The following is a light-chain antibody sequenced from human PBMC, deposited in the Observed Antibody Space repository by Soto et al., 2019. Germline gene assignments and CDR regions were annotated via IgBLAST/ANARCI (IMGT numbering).Light chain of an antibody. CDR3: SSYTGSSTYV. Sequence: QSALTQPASVSGSPGQSITISCTGTSSDVGGYNYVSWYQQHPGKAPKLMIYDVSNRPSGISNRFSCSKSGNTASLTISGLQAEDEADYYCSSYTGSSTYVFGTGTKLTVL. V-gene: IGLV2-14*01. CDR2: DVS. J-gene: IGLJ1*01. CDR1: SSDVGGYNY.